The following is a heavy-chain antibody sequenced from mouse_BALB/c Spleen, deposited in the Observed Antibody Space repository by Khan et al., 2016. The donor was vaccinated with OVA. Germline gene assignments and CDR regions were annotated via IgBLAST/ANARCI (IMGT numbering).Heavy chain of an antibody. D-gene: IGHD1-1*02. V-gene: IGHV1S41*01. CDR3: ARAIGGKVPLDY. CDR2: IAPGSGSI. CDR1: GYTFTSYW. Sequence: DLVKPGASVKLSCKASGYTFTSYWINWIKQRPGQGLEWIGRIAPGSGSIYYNEMFKDKATLTVDTSSSTAYIQLNSLSSEDSAVXSCARAIGGKVPLDYWGQGTTLTVSS. J-gene: IGHJ2*01.